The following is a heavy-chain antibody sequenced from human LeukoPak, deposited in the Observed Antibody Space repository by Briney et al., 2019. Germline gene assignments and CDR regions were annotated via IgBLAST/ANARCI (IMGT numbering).Heavy chain of an antibody. CDR3: ARKAGGGCSGGSCYLSWFDP. CDR2: IYYSGST. V-gene: IGHV4-59*08. J-gene: IGHJ5*02. Sequence: KPSETLSLTCTVSGGSISSYYWSWIRQPPGKGLEWIGYIYYSGSTNYNPSLKSRVTISVDTSKNQFSLKLSSVTAADTAVYYCARKAGGGCSGGSCYLSWFDPWGQGTLVTVSS. D-gene: IGHD2-15*01. CDR1: GGSISSYY.